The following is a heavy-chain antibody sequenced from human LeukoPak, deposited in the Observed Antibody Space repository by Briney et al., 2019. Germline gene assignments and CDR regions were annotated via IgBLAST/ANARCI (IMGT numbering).Heavy chain of an antibody. CDR3: ARATVGTWGIAAAGNNWFDP. CDR2: IILIFGTA. D-gene: IGHD6-13*01. J-gene: IGHJ5*02. Sequence: SVKVSCKASGGTFSSYAISWVRQAPGQGLEWMGGIILIFGTANYAQKFQGRVTITADESTSTAYMELSSLRSEDTAVYYCARATVGTWGIAAAGNNWFDPWGQGTLVTVSS. V-gene: IGHV1-69*01. CDR1: GGTFSSYA.